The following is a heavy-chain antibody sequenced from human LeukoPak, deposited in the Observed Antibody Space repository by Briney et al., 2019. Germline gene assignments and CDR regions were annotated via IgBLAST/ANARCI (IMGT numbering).Heavy chain of an antibody. J-gene: IGHJ4*02. V-gene: IGHV3-9*01. D-gene: IGHD6-19*01. CDR1: GFTFSSYS. CDR2: ISWNSGSI. CDR3: AKAVTYRYSSGWYYFDY. Sequence: PGGSLRLSCAASGFTFSSYSMNWVRQAPGKGLEWVSGISWNSGSIGYADSVKGRFTISRDNAKNSLYLQMNSLRAEDTALYYCAKAVTYRYSSGWYYFDYWGQGTLVTVSS.